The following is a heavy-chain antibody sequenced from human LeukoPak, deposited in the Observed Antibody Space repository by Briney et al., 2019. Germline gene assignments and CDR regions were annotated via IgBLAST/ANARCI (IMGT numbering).Heavy chain of an antibody. CDR2: ISSSGSTI. Sequence: GGSLRPSCAASGFTFSSYEMNWVRQAPGKGLEWVSYISSSGSTIYYADSVKGRFTISRDNAKNSLYLQMNSLRAEDTAVYYCARVDYDSSGYYFDYWGQGTLVTVSS. J-gene: IGHJ4*02. V-gene: IGHV3-48*03. CDR1: GFTFSSYE. D-gene: IGHD3-22*01. CDR3: ARVDYDSSGYYFDY.